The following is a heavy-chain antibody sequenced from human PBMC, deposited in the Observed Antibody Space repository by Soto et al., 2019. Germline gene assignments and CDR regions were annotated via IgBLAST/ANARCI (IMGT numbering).Heavy chain of an antibody. CDR2: IIPIFGTA. J-gene: IGHJ5*02. CDR3: AGDHHTLEWLS. Sequence: ASVKVSCKASGCTFSSYAISWVRQAPGQGLEWMGGIIPIFGTANYAQKFQGRVTITADESTSTAYMELSSLRSEDTAVYYCAGDHHTLEWLSWGQGTLVTVSS. V-gene: IGHV1-69*13. D-gene: IGHD3-3*01. CDR1: GCTFSSYA.